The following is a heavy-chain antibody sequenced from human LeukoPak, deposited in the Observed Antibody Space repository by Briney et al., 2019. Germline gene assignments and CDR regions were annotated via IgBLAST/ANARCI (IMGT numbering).Heavy chain of an antibody. D-gene: IGHD3-22*01. Sequence: GGSLRLSCAASGFTFSSHGMNWVRQAPGKGLEWVSAISGSGGSTYYADSVKGRFTISRDNSKNTLYLQMNSLRAEDTAVYYCAKDLSSGYKDDAFDIWGQGTMVTVSS. CDR1: GFTFSSHG. V-gene: IGHV3-23*01. J-gene: IGHJ3*02. CDR2: ISGSGGST. CDR3: AKDLSSGYKDDAFDI.